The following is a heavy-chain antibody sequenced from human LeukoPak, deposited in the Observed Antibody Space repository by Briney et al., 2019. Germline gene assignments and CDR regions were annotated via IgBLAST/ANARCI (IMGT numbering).Heavy chain of an antibody. CDR3: ARRIAIAGDY. CDR1: GGSISISSYY. D-gene: IGHD6-13*01. V-gene: IGHV4-39*01. CDR2: INYSGTT. J-gene: IGHJ4*02. Sequence: SETLSLTCTVSGGSISISSYYWGWIRQPPGEGLEWIGSINYSGTTYYNPSLKSRVTISVDTSMNQFSLKLSSVTAADTAVYYCARRIAIAGDYWGQGTLVTVSS.